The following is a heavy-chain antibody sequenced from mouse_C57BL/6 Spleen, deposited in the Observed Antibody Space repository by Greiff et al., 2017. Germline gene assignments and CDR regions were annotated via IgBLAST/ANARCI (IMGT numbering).Heavy chain of an antibody. CDR3: ARVNYDGSRYFDV. CDR1: GYTFTDYN. CDR2: INPNNGGT. J-gene: IGHJ1*03. Sequence: VQLQQSGPELVKPGASVKIPCKASGYTFTDYNMDWVKQSHGKSLEWIGDINPNNGGTIYNQKFKGKATLTVDKSSSTAYMELRSLTSEDTAVYYCARVNYDGSRYFDVWGTGTTVTVSS. D-gene: IGHD1-1*01. V-gene: IGHV1-18*01.